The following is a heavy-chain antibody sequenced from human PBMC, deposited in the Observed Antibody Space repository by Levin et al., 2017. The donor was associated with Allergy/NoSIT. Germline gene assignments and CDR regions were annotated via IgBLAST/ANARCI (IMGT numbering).Heavy chain of an antibody. J-gene: IGHJ4*02. CDR1: GYTFTSFG. V-gene: IGHV1-18*01. CDR2: ISAYNGHT. D-gene: IGHD4-17*01. Sequence: ASVKVSCKASGYTFTSFGFSWVRQAPGQGLEWMGWISAYNGHTNYAQKLQGRVTMTTDTSTTTAYMELRSLRSDDTAVYYCARAGDHGDYAHYWGQGTLVTVSS. CDR3: ARAGDHGDYAHY.